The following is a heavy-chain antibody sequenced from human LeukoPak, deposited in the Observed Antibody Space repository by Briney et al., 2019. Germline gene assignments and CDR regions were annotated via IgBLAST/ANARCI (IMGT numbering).Heavy chain of an antibody. CDR3: ASPQSGYDFGY. CDR2: ISSSSSYI. V-gene: IGHV3-21*01. D-gene: IGHD5-12*01. J-gene: IGHJ4*02. Sequence: GGSLRLSCAASGFTFSSYSMNWVRQAPGKGVEWVSSISSSSSYIYYADSVKGRFTISRDNAKNSLYLQMNSLRAEDTAVYYCASPQSGYDFGYWGQGTLVTVSS. CDR1: GFTFSSYS.